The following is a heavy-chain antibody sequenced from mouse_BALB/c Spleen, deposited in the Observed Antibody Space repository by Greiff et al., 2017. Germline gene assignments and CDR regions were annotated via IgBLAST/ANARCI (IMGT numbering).Heavy chain of an antibody. J-gene: IGHJ3*01. D-gene: IGHD1-1*01. CDR2: INSNGGST. V-gene: IGHV5-6-3*01. CDR3: ARDNYGSGFAY. Sequence: DVKLVESGGGLVQPGGSLKLSCAASGFTFSSYGMSWVRQTPDKRLELVATINSNGGSTYYPDSVKGRFTISRDNAKNTLYLQMSSLKSEDTAMYYCARDNYGSGFAYWGQGTLVTVSA. CDR1: GFTFSSYG.